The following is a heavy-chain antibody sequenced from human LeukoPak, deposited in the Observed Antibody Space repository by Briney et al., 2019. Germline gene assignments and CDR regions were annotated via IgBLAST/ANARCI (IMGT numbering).Heavy chain of an antibody. J-gene: IGHJ3*02. D-gene: IGHD6-13*01. V-gene: IGHV3-48*01. CDR2: ISSSSSTI. Sequence: PGGSLRLSCAASGFTVSSNYMSWVRQAPGKGLEWVSYISSSSSTIYYADSVKGRFTISRDNAKNSLYLQMNSLRAEDTAVYYCARDGAAGTSGAFDIWGQGTMVTVSS. CDR1: GFTVSSNY. CDR3: ARDGAAGTSGAFDI.